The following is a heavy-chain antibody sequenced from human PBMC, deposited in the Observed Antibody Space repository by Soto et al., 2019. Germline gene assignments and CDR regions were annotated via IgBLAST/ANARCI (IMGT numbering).Heavy chain of an antibody. J-gene: IGHJ6*03. CDR1: GFSFTNYC. V-gene: IGHV1-18*01. CDR3: ARDRGVAPPVAGNTHYYNYMDV. D-gene: IGHD6-19*01. Sequence: QDQLVQSGGEVKKPGASVKVACKASGFSFTNYCITWVRQAPGRGVEWMGWISAYNGDTNYAQKLQGRVTMTTDASTSAAYLEVWSLRSDDTAVYYCARDRGVAPPVAGNTHYYNYMDVWGKGTTVTVSS. CDR2: ISAYNGDT.